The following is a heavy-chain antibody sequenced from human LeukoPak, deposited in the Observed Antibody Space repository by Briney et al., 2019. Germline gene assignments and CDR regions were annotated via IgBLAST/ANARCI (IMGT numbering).Heavy chain of an antibody. Sequence: SPSETLSLTCTVSGGSISSYYWSWIRQPPGKGLEWIGYIYYSGSTNYNPSLKSRVTISVDTSKNQFSLKLSSVTAADTAVYYCARASLEWLLNYWGQGTLVTVSS. CDR1: GGSISSYY. V-gene: IGHV4-59*13. D-gene: IGHD3-3*01. J-gene: IGHJ4*02. CDR2: IYYSGST. CDR3: ARASLEWLLNY.